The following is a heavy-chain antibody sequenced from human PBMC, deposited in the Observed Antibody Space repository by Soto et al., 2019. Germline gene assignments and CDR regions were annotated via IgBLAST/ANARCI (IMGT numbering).Heavy chain of an antibody. CDR2: ISYDGSNK. Sequence: QVQLVESGGGVVQPGRSLRLSCAASGFTFSSYGMHWVRQAPGKGLEWVAVISYDGSNKYYADSVKGRFTISRDNSKNTLYLQMNSLRAEDTAVYYCANGLYSSGWYGSDGGMDVWGQGTTVTVSS. J-gene: IGHJ6*02. CDR3: ANGLYSSGWYGSDGGMDV. V-gene: IGHV3-30*18. D-gene: IGHD6-19*01. CDR1: GFTFSSYG.